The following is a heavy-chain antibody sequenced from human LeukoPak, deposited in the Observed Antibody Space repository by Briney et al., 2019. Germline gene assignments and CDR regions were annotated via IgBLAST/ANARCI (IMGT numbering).Heavy chain of an antibody. CDR2: FDPEDGET. CDR3: ARGRFDYYDSSGYYRPREYYYYYYYMDV. Sequence: ASVKVSCKVSGYTLSELSIHWVRQAPGKGLEWMGGFDPEDGETIYAQKFQGRVTMTEDTSTDTAYMELTSLRSEDTAVYYCARGRFDYYDSSGYYRPREYYYYYYYMDVWGKGTTVTMSS. CDR1: GYTLSELS. J-gene: IGHJ6*03. V-gene: IGHV1-24*01. D-gene: IGHD3-22*01.